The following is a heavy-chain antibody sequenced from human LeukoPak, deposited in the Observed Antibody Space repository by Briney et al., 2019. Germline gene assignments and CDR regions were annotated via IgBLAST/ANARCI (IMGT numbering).Heavy chain of an antibody. D-gene: IGHD6-19*01. CDR2: INHSGST. CDR1: GGSSSGYY. V-gene: IGHV4-34*01. Sequence: SETLSLTCAVYGGSSSGYYWSWIRQPPGKGLEWIGEINHSGSTNYNPSLKSRVTISVDTSKNQFSLKLSSVTAADTAVYYCARVVRQWLVYYYGMDVWGQGTTVTVSS. CDR3: ARVVRQWLVYYYGMDV. J-gene: IGHJ6*02.